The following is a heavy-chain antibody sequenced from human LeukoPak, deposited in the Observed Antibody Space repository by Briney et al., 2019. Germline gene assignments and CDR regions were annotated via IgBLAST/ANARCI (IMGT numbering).Heavy chain of an antibody. Sequence: PSETLSLTCTVSGGSISSYYWSWIRQSPGKGLEWIGYIYYGGSTDYNPSLKSRVTISKDTSKTQFSLRLSSVTAADTAVYYCARARHDSSGRFDYWGQGTLVTVSS. V-gene: IGHV4-59*01. D-gene: IGHD3-22*01. CDR3: ARARHDSSGRFDY. J-gene: IGHJ4*02. CDR2: IYYGGST. CDR1: GGSISSYY.